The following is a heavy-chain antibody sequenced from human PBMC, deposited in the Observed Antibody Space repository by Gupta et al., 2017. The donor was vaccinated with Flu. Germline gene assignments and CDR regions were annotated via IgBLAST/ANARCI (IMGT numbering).Heavy chain of an antibody. CDR1: GFTFSSYG. V-gene: IGHV3-33*01. CDR3: ARDKFKVAATRLRWLDP. Sequence: QVQLVESGGGVVQPGRSLRLSCAASGFTFSSYGMHWVRQAPGKGLEWVAVIWYDGSNKYYADSVKGRFTISRDNSKNTLYLQMNSLRAEDTAVYYCARDKFKVAATRLRWLDPWGQGTLVTVSS. D-gene: IGHD2-15*01. CDR2: IWYDGSNK. J-gene: IGHJ5*02.